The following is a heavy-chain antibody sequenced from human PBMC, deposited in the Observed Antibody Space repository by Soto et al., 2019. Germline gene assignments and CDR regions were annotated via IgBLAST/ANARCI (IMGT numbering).Heavy chain of an antibody. D-gene: IGHD3-10*01. CDR3: GRDWVWFGAHPIDN. Sequence: QVQLVESGGGVVQPGRSLRLSCAASGFTFSNYGMHWVRQAPGKGLDWVAVISYDGSIEYYSESMKGRFTMSRDNSENTVYLPMNSLRTEDTAVYFCGRDWVWFGAHPIDNWGQGTLVTVSS. CDR2: ISYDGSIE. V-gene: IGHV3-30*03. CDR1: GFTFSNYG. J-gene: IGHJ4*02.